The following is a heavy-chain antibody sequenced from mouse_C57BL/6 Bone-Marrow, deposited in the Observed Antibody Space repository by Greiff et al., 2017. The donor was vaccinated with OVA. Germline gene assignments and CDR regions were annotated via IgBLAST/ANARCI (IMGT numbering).Heavy chain of an antibody. V-gene: IGHV2-2*01. CDR1: GFSLTSYG. Sequence: VQLQQSGPGLVQPSQSLSITCTVSGFSLTSYGVHWVRQSPGKGLEWLGVIWSGGSTDYNAAFISRLSISKDNSKSQVFFKMNSLQADDTAIYYCARKGKAYGNYDYYAMDYWGQGTSVTVSS. D-gene: IGHD2-1*01. J-gene: IGHJ4*01. CDR3: ARKGKAYGNYDYYAMDY. CDR2: IWSGGST.